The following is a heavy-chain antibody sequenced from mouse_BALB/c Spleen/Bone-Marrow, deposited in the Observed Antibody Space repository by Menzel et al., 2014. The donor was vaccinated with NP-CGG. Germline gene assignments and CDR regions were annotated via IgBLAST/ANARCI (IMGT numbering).Heavy chain of an antibody. CDR1: GYSFTSYY. J-gene: IGHJ3*01. CDR2: IFPGSGNT. CDR3: ARTRAYDYDGGFAY. Sequence: VQLQQSGPELVKPGASVKISCKASGYSFTSYYIHWVKQRPGQGLEWIGWIFPGSGNTKYNEKFKGKATLTVDTSSSXAXXXXXXXTSEDSAVYFCARTRAYDYDGGFAYWGQGTLVTVSA. V-gene: IGHV1-66*01. D-gene: IGHD2-4*01.